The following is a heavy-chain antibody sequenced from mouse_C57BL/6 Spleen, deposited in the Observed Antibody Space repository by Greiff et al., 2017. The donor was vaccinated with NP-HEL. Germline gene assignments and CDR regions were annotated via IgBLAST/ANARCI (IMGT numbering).Heavy chain of an antibody. CDR1: GYSITSGYY. CDR3: ARSDGSSFDY. D-gene: IGHD1-1*01. V-gene: IGHV3-6*01. J-gene: IGHJ2*01. Sequence: EVQLVESGPGLVKPSQSLSLTCSVTGYSITSGYYWNWIRQFPGNKLEWMGYISYDGSNNYNPSLKNRISITRDTSKNQFFLKLNSVTTEDTATYYCARSDGSSFDYWGQGTTLTVSS. CDR2: ISYDGSN.